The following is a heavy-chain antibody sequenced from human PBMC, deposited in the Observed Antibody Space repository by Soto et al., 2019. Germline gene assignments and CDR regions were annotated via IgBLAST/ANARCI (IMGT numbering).Heavy chain of an antibody. V-gene: IGHV3-11*01. CDR1: RCYY. J-gene: IGHJ4*02. D-gene: IGHD3-22*01. Sequence: RCYYMTWIRQAPGKGLEWVSDISISGTTIHYADSVRGRFTISRDNAKNSLWLQMNTLRAEDTAVYCARFRGDGYYSFWGQGTLVTVSS. CDR3: ARFRGDGYYSF. CDR2: ISISGTTI.